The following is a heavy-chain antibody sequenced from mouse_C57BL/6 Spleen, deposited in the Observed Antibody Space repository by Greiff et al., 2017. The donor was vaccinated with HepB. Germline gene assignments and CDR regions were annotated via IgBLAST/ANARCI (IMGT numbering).Heavy chain of an antibody. CDR1: GYTFTSYG. J-gene: IGHJ3*01. V-gene: IGHV1-81*01. CDR3: ARLDDYYGSSYVRFAY. Sequence: QVQLQHSGAELARPGASVKLSCKASGYTFTSYGISWVKQRTGQGLEWIGEIYPRSGNTYYNEKFKGKATLTADKSSSTAYMELRSLTSEDSAVYFCARLDDYYGSSYVRFAYWGQGTLVTVSA. D-gene: IGHD1-1*01. CDR2: IYPRSGNT.